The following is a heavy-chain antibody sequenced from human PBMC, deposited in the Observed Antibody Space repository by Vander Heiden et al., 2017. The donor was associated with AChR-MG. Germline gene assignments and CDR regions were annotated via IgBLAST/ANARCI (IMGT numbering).Heavy chain of an antibody. CDR2: ISGSGART. V-gene: IGHV3-23*01. CDR1: GCTFSTYA. J-gene: IGHJ6*02. D-gene: IGHD2-15*01. Sequence: EVQLLESGGGLVQPGGSRRLSCAVSGCTFSTYAMSWVRQAPGKGLACGSAISGSGARTYYADSVKGRFTISRDNSQPTLYLQVPSLRAAATALYYCAHVLPQVVLYYFYGMDVWGPGGTVTVSS. CDR3: AHVLPQVVLYYFYGMDV.